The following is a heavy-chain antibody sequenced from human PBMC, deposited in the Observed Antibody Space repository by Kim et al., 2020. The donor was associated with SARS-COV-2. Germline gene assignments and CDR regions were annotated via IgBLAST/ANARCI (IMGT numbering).Heavy chain of an antibody. D-gene: IGHD3-9*01. CDR3: ARVAIRGAGLVFDY. V-gene: IGHV4-59*13. CDR1: GGSISSYY. CDR2: IYYSGST. Sequence: SETLSLTCTVSGGSISSYYWSWIRQPPGKGLEWIGYIYYSGSTNYNPSLKSRVTISVDTSKNQFSLKLSSVTAADTAVYYCARVAIRGAGLVFDYWGQGTLVTVSS. J-gene: IGHJ4*02.